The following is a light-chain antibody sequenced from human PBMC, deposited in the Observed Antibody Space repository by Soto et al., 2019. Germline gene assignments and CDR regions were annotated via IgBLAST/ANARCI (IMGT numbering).Light chain of an antibody. Sequence: EIVMTQSPGTLSLSPGERATLSCRASQSVNSYLAWYQQKPGQAPRLLISDASDRATGIPDRFSGSGSGTDFTLTISRLVPEDFAVYYCQQYGDSPVTFGQGTKVHIK. V-gene: IGKV3-20*01. CDR1: QSVNSY. CDR2: DAS. CDR3: QQYGDSPVT. J-gene: IGKJ1*01.